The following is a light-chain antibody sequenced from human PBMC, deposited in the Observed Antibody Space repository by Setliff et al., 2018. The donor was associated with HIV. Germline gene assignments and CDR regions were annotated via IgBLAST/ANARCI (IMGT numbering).Light chain of an antibody. CDR2: EVR. J-gene: IGLJ1*01. CDR1: SSDVGGYNY. CDR3: SSYAISNTLP. V-gene: IGLV2-14*01. Sequence: QSALTQPASVSGSPGQSITISCTGTSSDVGGYNYVSWYQQHPGKAPKLMIYEVRNRPSGVSNRFSGSKSGNTASLTISGLQAEDEADYYCSSYAISNTLPFGTGTKGTV.